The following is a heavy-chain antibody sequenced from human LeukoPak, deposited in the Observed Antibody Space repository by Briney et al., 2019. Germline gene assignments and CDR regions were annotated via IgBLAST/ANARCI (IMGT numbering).Heavy chain of an antibody. CDR3: ARGPSSIAARPSLGFDY. J-gene: IGHJ4*02. D-gene: IGHD6-6*01. CDR2: INHSGST. CDR1: GGSFSGYY. V-gene: IGHV4-34*01. Sequence: SETLSLTCAVYGGSFSGYYWSWVRQPPGKELEWIGEINHSGSTNYNPPLKSRVTISVDTSKNQFSLKLSSVTAADTAVYYCARGPSSIAARPSLGFDYWGQGTLVTVSS.